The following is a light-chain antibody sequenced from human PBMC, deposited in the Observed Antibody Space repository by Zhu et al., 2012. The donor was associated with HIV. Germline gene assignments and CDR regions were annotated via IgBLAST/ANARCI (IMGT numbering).Light chain of an antibody. CDR2: DAF. CDR1: QGINST. Sequence: AIQLTQSPSSLSASVGDRVTITCRASQGINSTLAWYQQKPGKAPELLIYDAFSLKSGVPSRFSGSGSGTDFSLTINSLQPEDFATYYCQQFNAYPRTFGQGTKLEI. CDR3: QQFNAYPRT. J-gene: IGKJ2*02. V-gene: IGKV1-13*02.